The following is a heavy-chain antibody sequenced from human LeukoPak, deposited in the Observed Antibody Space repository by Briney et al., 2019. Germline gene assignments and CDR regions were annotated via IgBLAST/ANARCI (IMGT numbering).Heavy chain of an antibody. J-gene: IGHJ4*02. CDR2: ISAYNGNT. CDR3: VVIAAAGAEGY. V-gene: IGHV1-18*01. D-gene: IGHD6-13*01. CDR1: GYTFTSYG. Sequence: ASVKVSCKASGYTFTSYGIGWVRQAPGQGLEWMGWISAYNGNTNYAQKLQGRVTMTTDTSTSTAYMELRSLRSDDPAECYCVVIAAAGAEGYWGQGTLVTVSS.